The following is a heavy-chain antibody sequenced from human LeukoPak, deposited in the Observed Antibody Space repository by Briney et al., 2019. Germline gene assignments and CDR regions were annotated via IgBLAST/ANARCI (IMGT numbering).Heavy chain of an antibody. D-gene: IGHD1-14*01. CDR2: ISAYNGNT. CDR1: GYTFTSYG. J-gene: IGHJ4*02. V-gene: IGHV1-18*04. CDR3: ARAGYGTIDY. Sequence: ASVKVSCKASGYTFTSYGISWGRQAPGEGVEGMGWISAYNGNTNYAQKLQGRVTMTTDTSTSTAYMELRSLRSDDTAVYYCARAGYGTIDYWGQGTLVTVSS.